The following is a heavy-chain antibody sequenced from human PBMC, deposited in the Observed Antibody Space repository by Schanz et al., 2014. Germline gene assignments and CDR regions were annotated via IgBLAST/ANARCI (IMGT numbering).Heavy chain of an antibody. D-gene: IGHD2-8*01. CDR2: IYGGGIT. Sequence: EVQLVESGGGLVQPGGSLRLSCAASGFTVSSNYMSWVRQAPGKGLEWVSVIYGGGITYYADLVKGRFTISRDAAKDSLFLQMTSLRADDTAVYFCAREYASTWFESNVMAGRIDNWGQGTLVTVSS. J-gene: IGHJ4*02. CDR1: GFTVSSNY. CDR3: AREYASTWFESNVMAGRIDN. V-gene: IGHV3-53*01.